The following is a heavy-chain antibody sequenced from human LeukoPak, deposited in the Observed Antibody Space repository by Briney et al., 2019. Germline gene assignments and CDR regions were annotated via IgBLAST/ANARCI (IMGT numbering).Heavy chain of an antibody. CDR3: ARCTMVRGVSDY. Sequence: SETLSLTCAVYGGSFSGYYWSWIRQPPGKGLEWIGEINHSGSTNYNPSLKSRVTISVDTSKNQFSLKLSSVTAADTAVYYCARCTMVRGVSDYWDQGTLVTVSS. CDR1: GGSFSGYY. J-gene: IGHJ4*02. D-gene: IGHD3-10*01. V-gene: IGHV4-34*01. CDR2: INHSGST.